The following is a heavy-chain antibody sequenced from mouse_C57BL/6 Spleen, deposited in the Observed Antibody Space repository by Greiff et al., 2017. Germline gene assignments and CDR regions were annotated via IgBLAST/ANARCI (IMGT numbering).Heavy chain of an antibody. V-gene: IGHV1-26*01. CDR1: GYTFTDYY. D-gene: IGHD1-1*01. CDR3: ARWGYYGSRAMDY. Sequence: VQLQQSGPELVKPGASVKISCKASGYTFTDYYMNWVKQSHGKSLEWIGDINPNNGGTSYNQKFKGKATLTVDKSSSTAYMELRSLTSEDSAVYYCARWGYYGSRAMDYWGQGTSVTVSS. CDR2: INPNNGGT. J-gene: IGHJ4*01.